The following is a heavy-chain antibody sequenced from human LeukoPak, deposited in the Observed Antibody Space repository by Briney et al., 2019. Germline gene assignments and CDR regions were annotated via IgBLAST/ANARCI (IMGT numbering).Heavy chain of an antibody. CDR1: VGSFSDYY. CDR2: ISHSGGS. Sequence: SETLSLTCAAYVGSFSDYYWTWIRQPPGKGLEWIGEISHSGGSKYNPSLKSRVTISVDTSKNQFSLRLSSVTAADTAVYCCVRRGPNSDTWGQGTLVTVSS. J-gene: IGHJ5*02. V-gene: IGHV4-34*01. CDR3: VRRGPNSDT. D-gene: IGHD4/OR15-4a*01.